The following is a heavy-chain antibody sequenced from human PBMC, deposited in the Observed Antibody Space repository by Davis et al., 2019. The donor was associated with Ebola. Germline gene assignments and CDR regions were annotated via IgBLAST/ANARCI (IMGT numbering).Heavy chain of an antibody. CDR3: ARDLGDYGEGPVDY. CDR1: GFTFSSYA. D-gene: IGHD4-17*01. CDR2: ISGSGGST. Sequence: GGSLRLSCAASGFTFSSYAMSWVRQAPGKGLEWVSAISGSGGSTYYADSVKGRFTISRDNSKNTLYLQMNSLRAEDTAVYYCARDLGDYGEGPVDYWGQGTLVTVSS. V-gene: IGHV3-23*01. J-gene: IGHJ4*02.